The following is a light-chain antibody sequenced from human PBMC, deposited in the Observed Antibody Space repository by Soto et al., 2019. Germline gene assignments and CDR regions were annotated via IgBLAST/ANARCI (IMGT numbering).Light chain of an antibody. CDR3: SSYTSSSTSYV. Sequence: QSALTQPASVSGSPGQSITISCTGTSSDVGGYNYVSWYQQHPGKALKLMIYDVSNRPSGVSNRFSGSKSGNTASLTISGLQAEDEADYYCSSYTSSSTSYVFGTGTKLTVL. CDR1: SSDVGGYNY. V-gene: IGLV2-14*01. CDR2: DVS. J-gene: IGLJ1*01.